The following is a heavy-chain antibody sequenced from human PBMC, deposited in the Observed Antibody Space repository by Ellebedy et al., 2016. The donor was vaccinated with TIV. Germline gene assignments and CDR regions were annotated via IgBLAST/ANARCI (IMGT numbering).Heavy chain of an antibody. Sequence: GESLKISCAASGISFNKYGMHWVRQAPGKGLEWVALIWYDGSQNYYADSVKGRFTISRDNSKNTLYLQMNSLRAEDTAVYYCATGGRDYWGDYWGQGTLVTVSS. CDR1: GISFNKYG. CDR2: IWYDGSQN. D-gene: IGHD7-27*01. CDR3: ATGGRDYWGDY. J-gene: IGHJ4*02. V-gene: IGHV3-33*01.